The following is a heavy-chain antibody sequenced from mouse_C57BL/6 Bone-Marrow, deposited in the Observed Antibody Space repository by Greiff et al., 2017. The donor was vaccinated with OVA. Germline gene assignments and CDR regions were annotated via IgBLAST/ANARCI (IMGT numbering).Heavy chain of an antibody. D-gene: IGHD5-1-1*01. J-gene: IGHJ4*01. Sequence: EVQLQQSVAELVRPGASVKLSCTASGFTIKNTYMHWVKQRPEQGLEWIGRIDPANGNTKYAPKFQGKATITADTSSNTAYLQLSSLASEDTAIYYCSYRGDYWGQGTSVTVSS. CDR3: SYRGDY. CDR2: IDPANGNT. CDR1: GFTIKNTY. V-gene: IGHV14-3*01.